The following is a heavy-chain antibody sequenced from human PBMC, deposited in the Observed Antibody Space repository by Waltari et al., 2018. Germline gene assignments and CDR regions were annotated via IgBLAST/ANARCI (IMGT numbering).Heavy chain of an antibody. CDR2: IYTGGST. V-gene: IGHV3-53*01. Sequence: EVQLVESGGGLIQPGGSLRLSCAVSGFPASTTYMTWVRQTPGKGMEWVSTIYTGGSTYYAESVKGRFTISRDNSKNTLYLQMNSLRAEDTAVYFCARDGNSSFHFDYWGQGTLVTVSS. CDR1: GFPASTTY. J-gene: IGHJ4*02. CDR3: ARDGNSSFHFDY. D-gene: IGHD1-26*01.